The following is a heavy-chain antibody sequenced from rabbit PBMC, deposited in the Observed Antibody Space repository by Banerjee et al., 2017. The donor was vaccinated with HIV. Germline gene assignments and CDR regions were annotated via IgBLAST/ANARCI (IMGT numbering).Heavy chain of an antibody. D-gene: IGHD6-1*01. CDR2: IYAGSGGIT. CDR1: GFSFSSSYW. CDR3: ARASIGYGYADL. V-gene: IGHV1S45*01. J-gene: IGHJ4*01. Sequence: QEQLVESGGGLVTLGGSLKLSCKASGFSFSSSYWICWVRQAPGKGLEWIACIYAGSGGITHYESWAKGRFTISKTSSTTVTLQMTSLTAADTATYFCARASIGYGYADLWGPGTLVTVS.